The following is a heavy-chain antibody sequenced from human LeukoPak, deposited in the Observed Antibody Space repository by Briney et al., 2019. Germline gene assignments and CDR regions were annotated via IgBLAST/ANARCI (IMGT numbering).Heavy chain of an antibody. CDR3: ARENGNWGSSDAFDI. J-gene: IGHJ3*02. D-gene: IGHD7-27*01. Sequence: SETLSLTCTVSGYSISSGYYWGWIRQPPGKGLEWIGSFYHSGSTYYNPSLKSRVTISVDTSKNQFSLKLSSVTAADTAVYYCARENGNWGSSDAFDIWGQGTMVTVSS. CDR1: GYSISSGYY. CDR2: FYHSGST. V-gene: IGHV4-38-2*02.